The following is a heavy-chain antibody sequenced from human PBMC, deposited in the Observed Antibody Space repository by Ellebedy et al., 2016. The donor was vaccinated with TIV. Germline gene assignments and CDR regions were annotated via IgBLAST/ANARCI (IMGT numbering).Heavy chain of an antibody. CDR2: ISAYNGNT. D-gene: IGHD1-26*01. Sequence: AASVKVSCKASGYTFTSYGISWVRQAPGQGLEWMGWISAYNGNTNYAQKLQGRVTMTTDTSTSTAYMELRSLRSDDTAVYYCARDFTGDSGNRWGFDYWGQGTLVTVSS. J-gene: IGHJ4*02. CDR1: GYTFTSYG. V-gene: IGHV1-18*04. CDR3: ARDFTGDSGNRWGFDY.